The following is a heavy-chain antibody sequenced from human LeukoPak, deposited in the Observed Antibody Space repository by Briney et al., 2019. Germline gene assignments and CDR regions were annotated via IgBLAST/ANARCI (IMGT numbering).Heavy chain of an antibody. D-gene: IGHD3-10*02. Sequence: QPGGSLRLSCAPSGFTFSSYWMYWVRQAPGKGLVWVSRINSDGSSTNYADSVKGRFTISRDNAKNTLYVQMNSLRAEDKAVYYCAGSLFSNWYFDLWGRGTLVTVSS. V-gene: IGHV3-74*01. CDR1: GFTFSSYW. CDR2: INSDGSST. J-gene: IGHJ2*01. CDR3: AGSLFSNWYFDL.